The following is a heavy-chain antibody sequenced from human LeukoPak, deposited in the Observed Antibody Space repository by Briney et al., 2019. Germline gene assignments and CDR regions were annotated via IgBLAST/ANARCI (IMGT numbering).Heavy chain of an antibody. CDR3: ARGGRYSYGTQFDY. J-gene: IGHJ4*02. V-gene: IGHV1-8*01. D-gene: IGHD5-18*01. CDR2: MNPNSGTT. Sequence: RASVKVSCKASGYTFTSYDINWVRQATGQGLEWMGWMNPNSGTTGYAQKFQGRVTMTRNTSISTAYMELSSLRSEDTAVYYCARGGRYSYGTQFDYWGQGTLVTVSS. CDR1: GYTFTSYD.